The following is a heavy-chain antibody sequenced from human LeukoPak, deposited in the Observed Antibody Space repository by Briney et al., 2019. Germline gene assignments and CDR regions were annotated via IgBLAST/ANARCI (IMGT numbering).Heavy chain of an antibody. V-gene: IGHV1-2*02. D-gene: IGHD3-22*01. CDR3: ARYYYDSSGYSVPFDY. CDR2: INPNSGGT. CDR1: GYTFTGYY. J-gene: IGHJ4*02. Sequence: GASVKVSCKASGYTFTGYYMHWVRQAPGQGLEWMGWINPNSGGTNYAQKSQGRVTMTRDTSISTAYMELSRLRSDDTAVYYCARYYYDSSGYSVPFDYWGQGTLVTVSS.